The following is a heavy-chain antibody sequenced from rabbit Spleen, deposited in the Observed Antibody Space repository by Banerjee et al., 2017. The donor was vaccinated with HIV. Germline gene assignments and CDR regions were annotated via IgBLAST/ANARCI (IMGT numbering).Heavy chain of an antibody. Sequence: EQLEESGGGLVKPEGSLTLTCKASGVSFSDKDVMCWVRQAPGKGLEWIACINTASGSAWYASWVNGRFTISKTSSTTVTLQMTSLTAADTATYFCARVYSADAYSIDLWGPGTLVTVS. V-gene: IGHV1S45*01. J-gene: IGHJ6*01. CDR1: GVSFSDKDV. CDR3: ARVYSADAYSIDL. D-gene: IGHD6-1*01. CDR2: INTASGSA.